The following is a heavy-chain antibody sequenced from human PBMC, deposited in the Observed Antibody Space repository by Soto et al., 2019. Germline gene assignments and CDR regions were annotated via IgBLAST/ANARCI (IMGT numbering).Heavy chain of an antibody. J-gene: IGHJ4*02. D-gene: IGHD6-13*01. CDR3: ARLQAAVPHY. CDR1: GDSISGSPYF. V-gene: IGHV4-39*01. CDR2: IFYDGYT. Sequence: QVQLQESGPGLVMPSETLSLTCTVSGDSISGSPYFWGWIRQPPGKRLEWIGSIFYDGYTLYTPSLKSRVTISVDTSKNQFSLKLTSVAAADPAIYVCARLQAAVPHYWGQGILVTVSS.